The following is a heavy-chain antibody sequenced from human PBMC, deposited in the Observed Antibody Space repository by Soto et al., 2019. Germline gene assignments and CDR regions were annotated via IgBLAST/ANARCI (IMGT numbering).Heavy chain of an antibody. V-gene: IGHV4-39*01. CDR1: GGSISSSSYY. CDR2: IYYSGST. Sequence: PSETLSLTCTVSGGSISSSSYYWGWIRQPPGKGLEWIGSIYYSGSTYYNPSLKSRVTISVDTSKNQFSLKLSSVTAADTAVYYCARTPPKYYYDSSGYHAWGQGTLVTVSS. D-gene: IGHD3-22*01. J-gene: IGHJ5*02. CDR3: ARTPPKYYYDSSGYHA.